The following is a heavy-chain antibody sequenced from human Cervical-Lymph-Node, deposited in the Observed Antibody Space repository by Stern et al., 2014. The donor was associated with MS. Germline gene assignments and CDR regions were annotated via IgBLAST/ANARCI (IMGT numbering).Heavy chain of an antibody. CDR2: IYTSGST. CDR3: ARDKAYYYDSSGDAFDI. D-gene: IGHD3-22*01. CDR1: GGSISSGSYY. V-gene: IGHV4-61*02. Sequence: QLQESGPGLVKPSQTLSLTCTVSGGSISSGSYYWSWIRQPAGKGLEWIGRIYTSGSTNYNPSLKSRVTISVDKSKNQFSLKLSSVTAADTAVYYCARDKAYYYDSSGDAFDIWGQGTMVTVSS. J-gene: IGHJ3*02.